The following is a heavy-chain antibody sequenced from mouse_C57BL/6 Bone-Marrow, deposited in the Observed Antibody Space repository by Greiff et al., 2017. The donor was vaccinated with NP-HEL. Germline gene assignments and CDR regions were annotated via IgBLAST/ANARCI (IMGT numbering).Heavy chain of an antibody. CDR3: AAMVTNYFDY. D-gene: IGHD2-2*01. V-gene: IGHV5-4*01. CDR1: GFTFSSYA. J-gene: IGHJ2*01. Sequence: EVQVVESGGGLVKPGGSLKLSCAASGFTFSSYAMSWVRQTPEKRLEWVATISDGGSYTYYPDNVKGRFTISRDNAKNNLYLQMSHLKSEDTAMYYCAAMVTNYFDYWGQGTTLTVSS. CDR2: ISDGGSYT.